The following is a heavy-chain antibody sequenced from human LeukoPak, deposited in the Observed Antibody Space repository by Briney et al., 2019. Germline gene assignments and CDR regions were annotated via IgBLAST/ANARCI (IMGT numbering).Heavy chain of an antibody. Sequence: SETLSLTCAVSGYSISSGYYWGWIRQPPGKGLEWIGSIYHSGSTYYNPSLKSRVTISVDTSKNQFSLKLSSVTAAATAVYYCARVNSYYYMDVCGKGTTVTVSS. J-gene: IGHJ6*03. CDR1: GYSISSGYY. CDR2: IYHSGST. CDR3: ARVNSYYYMDV. V-gene: IGHV4-38-2*01.